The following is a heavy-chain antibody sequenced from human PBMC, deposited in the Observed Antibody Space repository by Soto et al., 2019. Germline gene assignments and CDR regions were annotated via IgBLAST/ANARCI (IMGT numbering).Heavy chain of an antibody. CDR1: GFTFSSYA. CDR2: ISYGGSNK. D-gene: IGHD2-15*01. V-gene: IGHV3-30-3*01. J-gene: IGHJ6*02. Sequence: PGGSLRLSCAASGFTFSSYAMHWVRQAPGKGLEWVAVISYGGSNKYYADSVKGRFTISRDNSKNTLYLQMNSLRAEDTAVYYCARDRAIVVVVAARVMDVWGQGTTVTVSS. CDR3: ARDRAIVVVVAARVMDV.